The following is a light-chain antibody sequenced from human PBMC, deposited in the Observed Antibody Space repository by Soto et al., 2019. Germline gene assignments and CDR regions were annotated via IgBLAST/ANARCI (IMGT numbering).Light chain of an antibody. J-gene: IGLJ1*01. V-gene: IGLV1-40*01. CDR1: SSNIGANYD. CDR2: GNN. CDR3: QSYYSTLSARYV. Sequence: QSVLTQPPSVSGAPGQRVTISCTGSSSNIGANYDVHWYQHRPGTAPKLLIFGNNNRPSGVPDRFSGSKSGTSASLAITGLQAEDEGDYYCQSYYSTLSARYVFGTGTKVTVL.